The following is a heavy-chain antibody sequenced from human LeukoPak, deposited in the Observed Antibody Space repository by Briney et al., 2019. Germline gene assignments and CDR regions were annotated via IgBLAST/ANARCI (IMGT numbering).Heavy chain of an antibody. CDR1: GFTFSSYA. CDR3: AKGAGYSFGYDFDY. V-gene: IGHV3-30*18. Sequence: PGGSLRLPCAASGFTFSSYAIHWVRQAPGKGLEWVAVISSDGSNKYYADSVKGRFTISRDNSKNTLYLQMNSLRPEDTAVFYCAKGAGYSFGYDFDYWGQGTLVTVSS. J-gene: IGHJ4*02. CDR2: ISSDGSNK. D-gene: IGHD5-18*01.